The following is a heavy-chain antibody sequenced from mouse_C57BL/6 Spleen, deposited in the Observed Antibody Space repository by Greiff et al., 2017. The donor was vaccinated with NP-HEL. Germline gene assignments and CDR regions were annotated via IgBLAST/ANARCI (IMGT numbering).Heavy chain of an antibody. D-gene: IGHD1-1*01. V-gene: IGHV1-61*01. CDR2: IYPSDSET. CDR3: ERNDYGAMDY. J-gene: IGHJ4*01. CDR1: GYTFTSYW. Sequence: QVQLQQPGAELVRPGSSVKLSCKASGYTFTSYWMDWVKQRPGQGLEWIGNIYPSDSETHYNQKFKDKATLTVDKSSSTAYMQLSSLTSEDSAVYYCERNDYGAMDYWGQGTSVTVAS.